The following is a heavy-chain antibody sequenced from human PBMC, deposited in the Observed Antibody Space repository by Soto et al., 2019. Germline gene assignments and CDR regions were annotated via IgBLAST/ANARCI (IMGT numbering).Heavy chain of an antibody. Sequence: QVQLVQSGAEVKKPGSSVKVSCKASGGTFSSYAISWVRQAPGQGLEWMGGIIPIFGTANYAQKFQGRVTITADDSTSTAYMELSSLRSEDTAVYYCAVGLVVPAIPVLPDFDYWGQGTLVTVSS. CDR2: IIPIFGTA. CDR1: GGTFSSYA. J-gene: IGHJ4*02. D-gene: IGHD2-21*02. CDR3: AVGLVVPAIPVLPDFDY. V-gene: IGHV1-69*12.